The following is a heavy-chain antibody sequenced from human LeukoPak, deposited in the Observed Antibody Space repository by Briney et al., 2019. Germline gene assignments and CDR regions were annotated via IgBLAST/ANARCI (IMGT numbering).Heavy chain of an antibody. Sequence: SQTLSLTCTVSGGSISSGDYYWSWIRQPPGKGLEWIGEIYHSGSTNYNPSLKSRVTISVDKSKNQFSLKLSSVTAADTAVYYCARWQDGGYENWGQGTLVTVSS. V-gene: IGHV4-30-2*01. CDR2: IYHSGST. J-gene: IGHJ4*02. CDR3: ARWQDGGYEN. CDR1: GGSISSGDYY. D-gene: IGHD5-12*01.